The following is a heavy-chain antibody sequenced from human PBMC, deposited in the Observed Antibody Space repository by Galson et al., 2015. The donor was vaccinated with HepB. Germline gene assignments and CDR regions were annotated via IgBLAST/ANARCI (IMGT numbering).Heavy chain of an antibody. CDR1: GYTLTDLS. V-gene: IGHV1-24*01. CDR2: FDPEDGET. D-gene: IGHD3-16*01. Sequence: SVKVSCKVSGYTLTDLSMHWVRQAPGKGLEWMGGFDPEDGETIYAQKFQGRVTMTEDTSTDTAYMELSSLRSEDTAVYYCATSPFKGDYYYGMDVWGQGTTVTVSS. CDR3: ATSPFKGDYYYGMDV. J-gene: IGHJ6*02.